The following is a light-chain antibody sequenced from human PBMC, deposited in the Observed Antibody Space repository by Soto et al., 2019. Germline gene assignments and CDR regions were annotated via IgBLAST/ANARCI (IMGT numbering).Light chain of an antibody. J-gene: IGKJ3*01. Sequence: DIQMTQSPSSLSASVADRVTINCRARQATSNYLAWIRQKPGEAPESLIFAASSLHSGVPSRFRGSGSQTDFTLTITNLQPEDFATYFCQQYHSLPFTFGPGPTV. CDR3: QQYHSLPFT. CDR1: QATSNY. V-gene: IGKV1-16*01. CDR2: AAS.